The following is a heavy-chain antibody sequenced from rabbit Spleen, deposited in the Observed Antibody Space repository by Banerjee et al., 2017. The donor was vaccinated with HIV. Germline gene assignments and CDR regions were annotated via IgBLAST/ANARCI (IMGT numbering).Heavy chain of an antibody. V-gene: IGHV1S45*01. CDR3: ARDTGTSFSTYGMDL. J-gene: IGHJ6*01. CDR1: GFSFSSSYW. CDR2: ISSSTGES. D-gene: IGHD7-1*01. Sequence: QEQLEESGGDLVKPGGSLTLSCTASGFSFSSSYWICWVRQAPGKGLEWIGYISSSTGESAYATWAKGRFTISKTSSTTVTLQMTSLTGADTATYFCARDTGTSFSTYGMDLWGPGTLVTVS.